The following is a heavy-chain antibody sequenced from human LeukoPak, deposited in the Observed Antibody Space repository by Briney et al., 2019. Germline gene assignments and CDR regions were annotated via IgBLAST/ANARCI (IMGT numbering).Heavy chain of an antibody. D-gene: IGHD4-17*01. J-gene: IGHJ4*02. CDR3: ARDEGYYGDYEGFDY. CDR2: IKQDGSEK. CDR1: EFAFTSYW. Sequence: GGSLRLSCAASEFAFTSYWMSWVRQTPGKGLEWVANIKQDGSEKYYVDSVKGRFTVSRDNAKNSLYLQMNSLRAEDTAVHYCARDEGYYGDYEGFDYWGQGTLVTVSS. V-gene: IGHV3-7*01.